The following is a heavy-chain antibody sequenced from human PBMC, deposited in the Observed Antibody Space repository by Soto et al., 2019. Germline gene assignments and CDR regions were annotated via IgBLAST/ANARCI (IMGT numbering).Heavy chain of an antibody. CDR1: GNTFTFRY. J-gene: IGHJ4*02. V-gene: IGHV1-45*02. D-gene: IGHD1-26*01. CDR2: ITPFNGDV. CDR3: ASGGAGSGPFTWELPDH. Sequence: QMQLVQSGAEVKKPGSTVTVSCKALGNTFTFRYLHWVRQAPGQALEWMGWITPFNGDVHYAQKFQERVTITMDRSINTAYMRMSSLRSEDTAMYYCASGGAGSGPFTWELPDHWVQGTLVTVSA.